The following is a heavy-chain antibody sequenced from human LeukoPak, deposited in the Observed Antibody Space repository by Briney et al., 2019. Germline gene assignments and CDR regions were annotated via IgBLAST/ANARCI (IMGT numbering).Heavy chain of an antibody. Sequence: GGSLRLSCAASGFTFSSYSMNWVRQAPGKGLEWVSSISSSSSYIYYADSVKGRFTISRDNAKNSLYLQMNSLRAEDTAVYYCARDGGLRNWYDAFDIWGQGTMVTVSS. CDR3: ARDGGLRNWYDAFDI. CDR1: GFTFSSYS. V-gene: IGHV3-21*01. CDR2: ISSSSSYI. J-gene: IGHJ3*02. D-gene: IGHD3-16*01.